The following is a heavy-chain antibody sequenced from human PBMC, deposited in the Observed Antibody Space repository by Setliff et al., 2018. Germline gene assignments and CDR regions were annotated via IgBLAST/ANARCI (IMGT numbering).Heavy chain of an antibody. CDR2: ISWNSGNI. CDR3: TRSRGPRVVLAADFDF. D-gene: IGHD3-16*01. CDR1: EFTFRNYY. J-gene: IGHJ4*02. Sequence: PGGSLRLSCAASEFTFRNYYMHWVRQAPGKGLEWVSGISWNSGNIDYADSVKGRFTISRDNAKNSLYLQMTSLRAEDTAVYFCTRSRGPRVVLAADFDFWGQGTLVTVSS. V-gene: IGHV3-9*01.